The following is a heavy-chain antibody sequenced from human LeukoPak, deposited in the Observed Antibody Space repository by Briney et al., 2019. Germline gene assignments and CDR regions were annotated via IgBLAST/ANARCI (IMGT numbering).Heavy chain of an antibody. CDR1: GGSFSGYY. J-gene: IGHJ4*02. CDR3: ARRCSGGSCYNY. D-gene: IGHD2-15*01. Sequence: SETLSLTCAVYGGSFSGYYWSWIRQPPGKGLEWIGEINHSGSTNYNPSLKSRVTVSIDTSKNQFSLKLSSVTAADTAVYYRARRCSGGSCYNYWGQGTLVTVSS. CDR2: INHSGST. V-gene: IGHV4-34*01.